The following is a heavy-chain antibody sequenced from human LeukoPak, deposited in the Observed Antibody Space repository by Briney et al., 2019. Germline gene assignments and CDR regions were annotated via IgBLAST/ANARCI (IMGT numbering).Heavy chain of an antibody. D-gene: IGHD3-22*01. CDR3: ARGRIAKIVVVHSFHYGMDV. Sequence: SETLSLTCDVFGGSFTDYFWTWIRQSPGKGREWIGEINDYTGNTNYNPSLNRRVSISLEKSKNQFSLELRSVTAADTAVYYCARGRIAKIVVVHSFHYGMDVWGQGTTVTVSS. CDR1: GGSFTDYF. J-gene: IGHJ6*02. V-gene: IGHV4-34*01. CDR2: INDYTGNT.